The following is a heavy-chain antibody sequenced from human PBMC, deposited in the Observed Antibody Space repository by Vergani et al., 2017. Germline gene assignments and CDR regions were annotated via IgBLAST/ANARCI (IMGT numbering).Heavy chain of an antibody. J-gene: IGHJ4*02. V-gene: IGHV3-30*14. Sequence: VQLVESGGGLVQPGRSLRLSCAASGFTFSSYAMHWVRQAPGKGLEWVAVISYDGSNKYYADSVKGRFTISRDNSKNTLYLQMNSLRAEDTAVYYCARDPDGDYFDYWGQGTLVTVSS. CDR1: GFTFSSYA. CDR2: ISYDGSNK. D-gene: IGHD4-17*01. CDR3: ARDPDGDYFDY.